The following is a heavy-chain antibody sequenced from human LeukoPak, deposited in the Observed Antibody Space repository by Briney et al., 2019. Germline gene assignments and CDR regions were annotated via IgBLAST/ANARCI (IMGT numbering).Heavy chain of an antibody. J-gene: IGHJ4*02. CDR1: GYTFTGYY. Sequence: ASVKVSCKASGYTFTGYYMHWVRQATGQGLEWMGWMNPNSGNTGYAQKFQGRVTMTRNTSISTAYMELSSLRSEDTAVYYCARARGDGYNFDYWGQGTLVTVSS. CDR3: ARARGDGYNFDY. CDR2: MNPNSGNT. V-gene: IGHV1-8*02. D-gene: IGHD5-24*01.